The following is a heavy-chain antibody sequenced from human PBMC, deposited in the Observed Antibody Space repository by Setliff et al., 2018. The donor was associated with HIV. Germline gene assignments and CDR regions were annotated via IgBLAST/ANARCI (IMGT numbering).Heavy chain of an antibody. V-gene: IGHV4-38-2*02. CDR2: IYRSGST. CDR3: GREGEGELPGY. CDR1: GYFISSGYY. Sequence: SETLSLTCTVSGYFISSGYYWGWIRQPRGKGLEWIGNIYRSGSTYYNPSLKSRVTISVDKSKNQFSLKLSSVTAADTAVYYCGREGEGELPGYWGQGTLVTVS. J-gene: IGHJ4*02. D-gene: IGHD1-7*01.